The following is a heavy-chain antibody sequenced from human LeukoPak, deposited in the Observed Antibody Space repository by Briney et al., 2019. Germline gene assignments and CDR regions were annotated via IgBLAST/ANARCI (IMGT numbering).Heavy chain of an antibody. D-gene: IGHD1-7*01. CDR1: GFTFSSDA. Sequence: PGGSLRLSCSASGFTFSSDAMSWVRQAPGKGLEWVSVIYSGGSTYYADSVKGRFTISRDNSKNTLYLQMNSLRAEDTAVYYCARDDNWNYVYWGQGTLVTVSS. CDR3: ARDDNWNYVY. J-gene: IGHJ4*02. CDR2: IYSGGST. V-gene: IGHV3-53*01.